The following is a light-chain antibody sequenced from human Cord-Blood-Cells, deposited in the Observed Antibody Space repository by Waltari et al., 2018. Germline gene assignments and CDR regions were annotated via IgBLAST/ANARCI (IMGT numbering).Light chain of an antibody. CDR1: QSVSSY. CDR3: QQRSNWPPWT. Sequence: ELVLTQSPATLPLSPGERATLSCRASQSVSSYFAWYQQKPGQAPGLLINDASNRATGSPARFSGSGSGTDVTLTISSLEPEDFAVYYCQQRSNWPPWTFGQGTKVEIK. J-gene: IGKJ1*01. CDR2: DAS. V-gene: IGKV3-11*01.